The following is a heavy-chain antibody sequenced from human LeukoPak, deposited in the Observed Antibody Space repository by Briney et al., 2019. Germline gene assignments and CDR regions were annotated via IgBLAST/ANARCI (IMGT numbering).Heavy chain of an antibody. Sequence: SETLSLTCTVSGGSVSSADYYWSWIRHPPGKALEWIGYIYHTGSNNYKYSLKSRVTISLDTSKNRFSLRLTSVTAADTAVYYCARSRAFNSGAFDPWGQGSLVTVSS. CDR2: IYHTGSN. J-gene: IGHJ5*02. D-gene: IGHD1-26*01. CDR1: GGSVSSADYY. CDR3: ARSRAFNSGAFDP. V-gene: IGHV4-61*08.